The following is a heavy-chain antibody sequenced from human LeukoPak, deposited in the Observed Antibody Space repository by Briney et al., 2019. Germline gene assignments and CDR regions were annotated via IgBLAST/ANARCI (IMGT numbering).Heavy chain of an antibody. V-gene: IGHV3-7*03. CDR3: AKDSTTVIPFDY. D-gene: IGHD4-11*01. Sequence: GGSLRLSCAGSGFTFSSYWMTWVRQAPGKGLEWVANIKQDGSEKYYVDSVKGRFTISRDNAKNSLYLQMNSLRAEDTAVYYCAKDSTTVIPFDYWGQGTLVTVSS. CDR1: GFTFSSYW. CDR2: IKQDGSEK. J-gene: IGHJ4*02.